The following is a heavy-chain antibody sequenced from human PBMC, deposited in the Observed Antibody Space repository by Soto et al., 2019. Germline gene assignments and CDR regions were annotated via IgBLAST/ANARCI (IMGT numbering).Heavy chain of an antibody. CDR2: IHAGGSK. V-gene: IGHV3-66*01. J-gene: IGHJ1*01. CDR1: GFTVSNNY. D-gene: IGHD2-8*01. Sequence: EVRLAESGGGLVQPGGSLRLSCEASGFTVSNNYMTWVRQAPGKGLEWVSFIHAGGSKYYADSVRGRFTTSRDNSDNTVSLQMNSLRAEDTALYYCATGMDNAKIHHWGQGTLVTVSS. CDR3: ATGMDNAKIHH.